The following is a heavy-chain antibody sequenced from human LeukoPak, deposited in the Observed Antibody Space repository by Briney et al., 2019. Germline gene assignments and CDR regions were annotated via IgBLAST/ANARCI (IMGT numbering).Heavy chain of an antibody. J-gene: IGHJ4*02. CDR1: GFTFSSYA. CDR2: ISTSGDFT. Sequence: PGGSLRLSCATSGFTFSSYAMNWVRQAPGKGLECVSFISTSGDFTYYAASVKGRFTVSRDNSKNTLYLQMNSLRAEDTAVYYCARIPYCSSTNCYPSDYWGQGTLVTVSS. V-gene: IGHV3-23*01. D-gene: IGHD2-2*01. CDR3: ARIPYCSSTNCYPSDY.